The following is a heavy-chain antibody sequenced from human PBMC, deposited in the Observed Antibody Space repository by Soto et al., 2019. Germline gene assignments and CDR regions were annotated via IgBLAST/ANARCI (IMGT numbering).Heavy chain of an antibody. Sequence: SETLSLTCTVSGGSISSSSYYWGWIRQPPGKGLEWIGSIYYSGSTYYNPSLKSRVTISVDTSKNQFSLKLSSVTAADTAVYYSTKLGIKTPANFDDWGQGTLVTVSS. V-gene: IGHV4-39*03. CDR1: GGSISSSSYY. J-gene: IGHJ4*02. CDR2: IYYSGST. CDR3: TKLGIKTPANFDD. D-gene: IGHD2-2*01.